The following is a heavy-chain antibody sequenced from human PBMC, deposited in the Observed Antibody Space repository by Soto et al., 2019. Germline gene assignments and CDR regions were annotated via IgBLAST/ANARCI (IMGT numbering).Heavy chain of an antibody. J-gene: IGHJ6*02. Sequence: ASVKVSCKASGGTFSSYAISWVRQAPGQGLEWMGGITPIFGTANYAQKFQGRVTITADESTSTAYMELSSLRSEDTAVYYCARDQDGYDFWSGYPRPPYYYGMDVWGQGTTVTVSS. CDR1: GGTFSSYA. CDR3: ARDQDGYDFWSGYPRPPYYYGMDV. V-gene: IGHV1-69*13. D-gene: IGHD3-3*01. CDR2: ITPIFGTA.